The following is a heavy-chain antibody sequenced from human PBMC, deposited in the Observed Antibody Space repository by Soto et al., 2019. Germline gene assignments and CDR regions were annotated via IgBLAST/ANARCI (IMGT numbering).Heavy chain of an antibody. V-gene: IGHV1-18*01. CDR3: ALNYDFWNCYYGN. CDR1: GYTFTSYG. D-gene: IGHD3-3*01. CDR2: ISAYNDNT. J-gene: IGHJ4*02. Sequence: QVQLVQSGAEVKKPGASVKVSCKASGYTFTSYGISWVRQAPGQGLEWMGWISAYNDNTNYAQKLQGRATMTTDPSTSTAYMERRRLRSDDTAVYYCALNYDFWNCYYGNWGQGTLVTVSS.